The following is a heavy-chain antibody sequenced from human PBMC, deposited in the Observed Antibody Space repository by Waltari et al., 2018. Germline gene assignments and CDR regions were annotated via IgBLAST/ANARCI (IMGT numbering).Heavy chain of an antibody. J-gene: IGHJ6*02. V-gene: IGHV3-33*01. CDR3: ARVRGSGSYYYYYGMDV. Sequence: QVQLVESGGGVVQPGRSLRLSCAASGFTFSSYGMHWVRQAPGKGLEWVAVIWYDGSNKDYADSVKGRFTISRDNSKNTLYLQMNSLRAEDTAVYYCARVRGSGSYYYYYGMDVWGQGTTVTVSS. CDR1: GFTFSSYG. D-gene: IGHD3-10*01. CDR2: IWYDGSNK.